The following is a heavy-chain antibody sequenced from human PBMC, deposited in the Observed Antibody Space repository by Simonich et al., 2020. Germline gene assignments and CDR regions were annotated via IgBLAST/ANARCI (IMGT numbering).Heavy chain of an antibody. J-gene: IGHJ4*02. CDR2: INHRGST. CDR1: GGSFSGYY. V-gene: IGHV4-34*01. CDR3: ARHLQLGPFDY. Sequence: QVQLQQWGAGLLKPSETLSLTCAVYGGSFSGYYWSWIRQPPGKVLEWIGEINHRGSTNYNPSLKSLVTISVDTSKNQFSLKLSSVTAADTAVYYCARHLQLGPFDYWGQGTLVTVSS. D-gene: IGHD1-1*01.